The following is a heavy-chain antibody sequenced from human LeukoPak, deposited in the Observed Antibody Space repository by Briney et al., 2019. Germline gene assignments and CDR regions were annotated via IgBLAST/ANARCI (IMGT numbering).Heavy chain of an antibody. Sequence: GGSLRLSCAASGFTFSSYGMHWVRQAPGKGLEWVAVISYDGSNKYYADSVKGRFTISRDNSKNTLYLQMNSLGAEDTAVYYCAKDNYYGSGTITYFDYWGQGTLVTVSS. V-gene: IGHV3-30*18. CDR1: GFTFSSYG. CDR2: ISYDGSNK. J-gene: IGHJ4*02. D-gene: IGHD3-10*01. CDR3: AKDNYYGSGTITYFDY.